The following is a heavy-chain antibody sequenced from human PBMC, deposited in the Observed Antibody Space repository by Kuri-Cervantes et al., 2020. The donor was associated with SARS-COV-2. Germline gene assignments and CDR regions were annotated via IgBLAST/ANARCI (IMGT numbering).Heavy chain of an antibody. V-gene: IGHV3-73*01. J-gene: IGHJ4*02. CDR1: GLLFSASA. CDR2: VRGKANNYAT. Sequence: GGSLRLSCEVSGLLFSASAIHWVRQASGKGLEWVGRVRGKANNYATAYAASVKGRFTISRDDSKNMAYLQMHSLKTEDTAVYYCTTLIDYWGQGALVTVSS. CDR3: TTLIDY.